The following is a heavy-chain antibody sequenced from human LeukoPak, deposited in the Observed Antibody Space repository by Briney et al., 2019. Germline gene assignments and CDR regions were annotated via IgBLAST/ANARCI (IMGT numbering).Heavy chain of an antibody. CDR1: GGSISSYY. CDR2: TYTSGST. Sequence: SETLSLTCTVSGGSISSYYWSWIRQPAGKGLEWIGRTYTSGSTNYNPSLKSRVTMSVDTSKNQFSLKLSSVTAADTAVYYCARSCKYYDFWSGSDYGMDVWGQGTTVTVSS. V-gene: IGHV4-4*07. CDR3: ARSCKYYDFWSGSDYGMDV. J-gene: IGHJ6*02. D-gene: IGHD3-3*01.